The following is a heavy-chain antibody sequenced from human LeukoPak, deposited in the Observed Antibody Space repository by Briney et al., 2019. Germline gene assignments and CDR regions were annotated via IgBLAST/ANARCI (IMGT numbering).Heavy chain of an antibody. CDR2: ISSSGTTL. Sequence: GGSLRLSCAASGFTFSSYEMNWVRQAPGKGLEWVSYISSSGTTLYYADSVKGRFTTSRDNAKNSLYLQMNGLRAEDTAVYYCARDYYDSGGYYNLDAFDIWGQGTMVTVSS. D-gene: IGHD3-22*01. CDR1: GFTFSSYE. V-gene: IGHV3-48*03. CDR3: ARDYYDSGGYYNLDAFDI. J-gene: IGHJ3*02.